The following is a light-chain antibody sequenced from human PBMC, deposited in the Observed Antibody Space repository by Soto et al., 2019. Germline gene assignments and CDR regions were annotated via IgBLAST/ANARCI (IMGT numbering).Light chain of an antibody. V-gene: IGLV2-14*01. CDR1: ISDIGTYDY. J-gene: IGLJ1*01. CDR2: EVT. Sequence: QSVLTQPASLSGSPGQSITISCTGTISDIGTYDYVSWYQQHPGKAPKLMIYEVTNLPSGVSNRFSASKSGNTASLTISGLQAEDEADYYCSSYSSASSRVFGTGTKVTVL. CDR3: SSYSSASSRV.